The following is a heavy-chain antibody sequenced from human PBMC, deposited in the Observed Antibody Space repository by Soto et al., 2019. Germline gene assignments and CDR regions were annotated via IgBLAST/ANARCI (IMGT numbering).Heavy chain of an antibody. Sequence: QVLLVQSGAEVKKPGSSVKISCKASGGSFGNSAINWVRQTPGQGLEWLGGFIPVYRTLTYAQKFQGRVTIAADESTCTAYMTLNSLASNDTAVYYCATGVIWIGYFTVDSWGQGTRVTVSS. J-gene: IGHJ4*02. CDR1: GGSFGNSA. V-gene: IGHV1-69*01. D-gene: IGHD3-3*01. CDR2: FIPVYRTL. CDR3: ATGVIWIGYFTVDS.